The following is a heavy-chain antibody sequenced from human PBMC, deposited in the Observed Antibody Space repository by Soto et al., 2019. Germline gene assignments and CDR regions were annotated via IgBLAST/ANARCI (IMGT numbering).Heavy chain of an antibody. CDR3: ARERNMYGMDV. Sequence: QVQLVQSGAEVKKPGASVKVSCKASGYTFTSYDINWVRQANGQGLEWMGWMNPNSGNTVYAQKLQDRVTITMNTSLSTAYMELSSLSAEDTDVYYCARERNMYGMDVWGQGTTVTVSS. J-gene: IGHJ6*02. V-gene: IGHV1-8*01. D-gene: IGHD1-1*01. CDR1: GYTFTSYD. CDR2: MNPNSGNT.